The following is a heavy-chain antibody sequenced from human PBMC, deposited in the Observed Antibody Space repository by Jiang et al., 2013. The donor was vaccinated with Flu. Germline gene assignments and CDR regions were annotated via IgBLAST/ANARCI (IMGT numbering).Heavy chain of an antibody. Sequence: VQLVESGGGLVQPGGSLRLSCAASGFSFSSYAMHWVRQAPGKGLEYVSGISGNGDTIYYANSVKGRFSISRDNSKNTLYLQMGSLRAEDTAVYYCARALHYDILTRYYDGPVYFYYYGMDVVGRKGPRSPSP. D-gene: IGHD3-9*01. CDR1: GFSFSSYA. CDR3: ARALHYDILTRYYDGPVYFYYYGMDV. CDR2: ISGNGDTI. J-gene: IGHJ6*04. V-gene: IGHV3-64*01.